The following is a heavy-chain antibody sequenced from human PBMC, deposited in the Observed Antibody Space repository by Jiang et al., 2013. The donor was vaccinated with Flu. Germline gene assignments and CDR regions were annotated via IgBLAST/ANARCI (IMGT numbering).Heavy chain of an antibody. CDR1: GFTFSRYA. CDR2: MSGSGLST. Sequence: EVQLLESGGGLVQPGGSLRLACAASGFTFSRYAISWVRQAPGKGLEWVSTMSGSGLSTYYADSVKGRFTISRDNSKNTLFLQMSSLRAEDTAVYYCAKPMSTTPFGDYSFDFWGQGTLVTVSS. D-gene: IGHD4-17*01. V-gene: IGHV3-23*01. CDR3: AKPMSTTPFGDYSFDF. J-gene: IGHJ4*02.